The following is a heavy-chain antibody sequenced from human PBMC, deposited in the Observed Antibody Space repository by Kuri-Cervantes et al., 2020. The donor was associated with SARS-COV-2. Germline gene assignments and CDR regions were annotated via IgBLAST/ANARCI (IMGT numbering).Heavy chain of an antibody. CDR3: AKERFATGAYFGGGLDF. V-gene: IGHV3-30*02. CDR2: IWFGGTNK. Sequence: GGSLRLSCAASGFNFATYGMHWVRQAPGKGLEWEALIWFGGTNKYYADSVKGRFTISRDNSRNTLYLQMNSLRGDDTAVYYCAKERFATGAYFGGGLDFWGQGTLVTVSS. D-gene: IGHD1-1*01. J-gene: IGHJ4*02. CDR1: GFNFATYG.